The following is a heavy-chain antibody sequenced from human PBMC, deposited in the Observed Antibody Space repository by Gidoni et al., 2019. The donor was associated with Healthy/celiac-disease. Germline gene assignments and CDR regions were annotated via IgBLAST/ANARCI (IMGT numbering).Heavy chain of an antibody. CDR2: IKSKTDGGTT. J-gene: IGHJ4*02. D-gene: IGHD6-19*01. CDR1: GFTFSNAW. V-gene: IGHV3-15*07. Sequence: EVQLVESGGGLVKPGGSLRLSCSASGFTFSNAWMNWVRQAPGKGLEWVGRIKSKTDGGTTDYAAPVKGRFTISRDDSKNTLYLQMNSLKTEDTAVYYCTTDWIAVAGTDYWGQGTLVTVSS. CDR3: TTDWIAVAGTDY.